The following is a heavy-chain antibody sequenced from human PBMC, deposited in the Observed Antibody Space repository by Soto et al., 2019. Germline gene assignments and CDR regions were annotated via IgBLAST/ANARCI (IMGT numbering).Heavy chain of an antibody. CDR2: IYYSGTT. CDR3: ARLIVVAPVYYAIDV. J-gene: IGHJ6*02. Sequence: PSETLSLTCTVSGGFISNYYWSWVRQSPGKGLEWIGYIYYSGTTNYNPSLKSRVTILLDMSKNQFSLRLRSVTAADTAVYYCARLIVVAPVYYAIDVWGQGTTVTVSS. V-gene: IGHV4-59*01. D-gene: IGHD3-22*01. CDR1: GGFISNYY.